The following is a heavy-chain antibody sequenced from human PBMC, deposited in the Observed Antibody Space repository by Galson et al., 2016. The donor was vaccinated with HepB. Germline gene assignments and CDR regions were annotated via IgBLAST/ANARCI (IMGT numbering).Heavy chain of an antibody. CDR2: IWYDGSNK. V-gene: IGHV3-33*06. CDR3: AKDGGYYDFWSSYYWGFDY. CDR1: GFTFSSYG. J-gene: IGHJ4*02. D-gene: IGHD3-3*01. Sequence: SLRLSCAASGFTFSSYGMHWVRQAPGKGLGWVACIWYDGSNKYYANSVKGRLTISRDNCKNTLYLQMNSLRAEDTAVYYCAKDGGYYDFWSSYYWGFDYWGQGTLVTVSS.